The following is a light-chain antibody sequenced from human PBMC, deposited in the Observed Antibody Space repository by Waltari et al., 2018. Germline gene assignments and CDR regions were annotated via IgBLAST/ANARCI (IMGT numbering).Light chain of an antibody. CDR1: PAISSY. CDR2: GAS. J-gene: IGKJ4*01. Sequence: DIQMTQSPSSVSLSVGDRLSITWRASPAISSYLAWYQQKPGKAPNLLIYGASSLQSGVPSRFSGSGSGTDFTLTISSPQTEDFATYYCQQANSFPLTFGGGTKVEIK. CDR3: QQANSFPLT. V-gene: IGKV1-12*01.